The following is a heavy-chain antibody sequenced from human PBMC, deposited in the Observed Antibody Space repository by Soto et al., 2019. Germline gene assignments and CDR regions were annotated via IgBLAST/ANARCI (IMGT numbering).Heavy chain of an antibody. D-gene: IGHD2-15*01. Sequence: QITLKESGPPLVKPTQTLTLTCTFSGFSLSTSGVGVGWIRQPPGKALEWLALIYWADDKRYSQPLKSRLTITKDTSKNQVVITMTKMDPVDTATYYCAHSPSYCSGGSCYSGFDYWGQGTLVTVSS. V-gene: IGHV2-5*02. CDR2: IYWADDK. CDR1: GFSLSTSGVG. J-gene: IGHJ4*02. CDR3: AHSPSYCSGGSCYSGFDY.